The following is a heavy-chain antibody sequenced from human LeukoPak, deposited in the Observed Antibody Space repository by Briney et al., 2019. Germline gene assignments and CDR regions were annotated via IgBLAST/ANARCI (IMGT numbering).Heavy chain of an antibody. CDR3: ARVYYSNSYDYWYFDL. CDR1: GFTFSNYA. V-gene: IGHV3-30*04. J-gene: IGHJ2*01. Sequence: PGGSLRLSCAASGFTFSNYAMHWVRQAPGKGLEWVAVISYDGSHKYYADSVKGRFTISRDNSKNTLYLQMNSLRAEDTAVYYCARVYYSNSYDYWYFDLWGRGTLVTVSS. D-gene: IGHD6-13*01. CDR2: ISYDGSHK.